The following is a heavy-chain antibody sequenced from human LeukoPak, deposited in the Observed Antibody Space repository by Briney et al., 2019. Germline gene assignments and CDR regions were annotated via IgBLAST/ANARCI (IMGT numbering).Heavy chain of an antibody. Sequence: ASVKVSCKASGYTFTSYGISWVRQAPGQGLEWMGWISAYNGNTNYAQKLQGRVTMTTDTSTSTAYMELRSLRSDDTAVYYCARGYYYGSGSYYGYYFDYWGQGTLVTVSS. D-gene: IGHD3-10*01. CDR3: ARGYYYGSGSYYGYYFDY. V-gene: IGHV1-18*01. CDR2: ISAYNGNT. CDR1: GYTFTSYG. J-gene: IGHJ4*02.